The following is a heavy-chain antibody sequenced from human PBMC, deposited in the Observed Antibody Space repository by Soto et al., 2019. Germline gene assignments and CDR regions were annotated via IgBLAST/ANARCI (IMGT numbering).Heavy chain of an antibody. J-gene: IGHJ6*02. CDR1: GYTFTSYY. Sequence: ASVKVSCKASGYTFTSYYMHWVRQAPGQGLEWMGIINPSGGSTSYAQKFQGRVTMTRDTSTSTVYMELSSLRSEDTAVYYCARDRGARWLQLTPTYYYGMDVWRQGTTVTVSS. CDR3: ARDRGARWLQLTPTYYYGMDV. CDR2: INPSGGST. D-gene: IGHD5-12*01. V-gene: IGHV1-46*01.